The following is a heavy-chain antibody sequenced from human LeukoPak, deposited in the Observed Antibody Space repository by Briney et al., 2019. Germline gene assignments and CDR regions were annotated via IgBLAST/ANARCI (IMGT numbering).Heavy chain of an antibody. CDR3: ARSERVTTVRGVPPDY. V-gene: IGHV3-23*01. J-gene: IGHJ4*02. Sequence: GGSLRLSCAASGFTFSSYAMSWVRQAPGKGLEWVSAISGSGGSTYYADSVKGRFTISRDNAKNSLYLQMDSLRAEDTAVYYCARSERVTTVRGVPPDYWGQGTLVTVSS. CDR1: GFTFSSYA. CDR2: ISGSGGST. D-gene: IGHD3-10*01.